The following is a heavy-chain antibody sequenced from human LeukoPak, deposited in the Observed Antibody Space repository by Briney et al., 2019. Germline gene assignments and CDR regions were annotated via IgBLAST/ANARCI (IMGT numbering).Heavy chain of an antibody. Sequence: PSETLSLTCTVSGGSVRSGSYYWSWIRQPPGKGLEWIGYVYYTGNTNYNPSLKSRVTISVDTSKNQFSLRLSSVTAADTAVYYCATAGGTMVRGVFINDAFDIWGQGTMVTVSS. J-gene: IGHJ3*02. V-gene: IGHV4-61*01. D-gene: IGHD3-10*01. CDR1: GGSVRSGSYY. CDR3: ATAGGTMVRGVFINDAFDI. CDR2: VYYTGNT.